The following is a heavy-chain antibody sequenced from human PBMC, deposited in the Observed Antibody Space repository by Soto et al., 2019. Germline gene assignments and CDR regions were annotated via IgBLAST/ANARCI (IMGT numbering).Heavy chain of an antibody. CDR2: IDWDNDK. CDR1: GFSLNTRGVG. CDR3: AHNNYYGSGSVY. D-gene: IGHD3-10*01. V-gene: IGHV2-5*02. J-gene: IGHJ4*02. Sequence: QITLKESGPTLVKPTQTLTLTCAFSGFSLNTRGVGVGWIRQPPGKALEWLALIDWDNDKRYSPSLKSRLTITKDTPKNHVVLMMTDMDPVDTATYYCAHNNYYGSGSVYWGQGTLVTVSS.